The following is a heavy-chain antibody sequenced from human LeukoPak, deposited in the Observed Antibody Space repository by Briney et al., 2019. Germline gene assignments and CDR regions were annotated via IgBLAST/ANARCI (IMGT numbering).Heavy chain of an antibody. CDR2: VYYSGST. D-gene: IGHD2-2*01. J-gene: IGHJ5*01. Sequence: SETLSLTCSVSGDSFSNYYWTWTRQPPGKGLEWIGYVYYSGSTNYNPSLKTRLHLSVDTSKNRFSLKLSSVTAADTAVYYCASSPRLTTSWFLFDSWGHGTLVTVSS. CDR3: ASSPRLTTSWFLFDS. V-gene: IGHV4-59*08. CDR1: GDSFSNYY.